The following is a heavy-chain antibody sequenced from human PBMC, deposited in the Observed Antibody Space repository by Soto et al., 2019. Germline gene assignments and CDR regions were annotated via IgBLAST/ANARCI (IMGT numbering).Heavy chain of an antibody. Sequence: QVQLVQSGAEVKKPGSSVKVSCKASGGTFSSYAISWVRQAPGQGLEWMGGIIPIFGTANYAQKFQGRVTITADESTSIAYMELSSLRSEDTAVYYCARDLRMGASIYYYGMDVWGQGTTVTVSS. D-gene: IGHD1-26*01. CDR2: IIPIFGTA. CDR1: GGTFSSYA. CDR3: ARDLRMGASIYYYGMDV. J-gene: IGHJ6*02. V-gene: IGHV1-69*01.